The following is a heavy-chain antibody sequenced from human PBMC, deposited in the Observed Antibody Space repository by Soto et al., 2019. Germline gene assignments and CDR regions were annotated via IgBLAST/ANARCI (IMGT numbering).Heavy chain of an antibody. V-gene: IGHV3-23*01. J-gene: IGHJ3*02. Sequence: GGSLRLSCAASGFTFSSYAMSWVRQAPGKGLEWVSATSGSGGSTYYADSVKGRFTISRDNSKNTLYLQMNSLRAEDTAVYYCAKARLYYDFWSGYYSSAFDIWGQGTMVTVSS. D-gene: IGHD3-3*01. CDR1: GFTFSSYA. CDR2: TSGSGGST. CDR3: AKARLYYDFWSGYYSSAFDI.